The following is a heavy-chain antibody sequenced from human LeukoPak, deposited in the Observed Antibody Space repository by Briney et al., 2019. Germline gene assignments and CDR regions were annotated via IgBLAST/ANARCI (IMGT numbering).Heavy chain of an antibody. CDR1: GGSFSGYY. CDR2: INHSGST. CDR3: ARLWGVVGPGGY. V-gene: IGHV4-34*01. Sequence: SETLSLTCAVYGGSFSGYYWSWIRQPPGKGLEWIGEINHSGSTNYNPSLKSRVTISVDTSKNQFSLKLSSVTAADTAVYYCARLWGVVGPGGYWGQGTLVTVSS. D-gene: IGHD3-22*01. J-gene: IGHJ4*02.